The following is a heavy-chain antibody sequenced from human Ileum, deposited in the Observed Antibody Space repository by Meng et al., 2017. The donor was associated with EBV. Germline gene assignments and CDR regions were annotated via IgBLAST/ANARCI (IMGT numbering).Heavy chain of an antibody. CDR1: GGSISSSNW. V-gene: IGHV4-4*02. Sequence: GELQKSGPGLVRPSGTLSVTCAVSGGSISSSNWWSWVRQPPGKGLEWIGEIYHSGSTNYNPSLKSRVTISVDKSKNQFSLNLSSVTAADTAVYYCARVGQWLPIDYWGQETLVTVSS. J-gene: IGHJ4*02. D-gene: IGHD6-19*01. CDR2: IYHSGST. CDR3: ARVGQWLPIDY.